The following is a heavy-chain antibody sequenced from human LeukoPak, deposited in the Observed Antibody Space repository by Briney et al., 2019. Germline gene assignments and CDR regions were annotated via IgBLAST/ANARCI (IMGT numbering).Heavy chain of an antibody. D-gene: IGHD2-2*01. V-gene: IGHV5-51*01. Sequence: GESLKISCEGSGYSFTNYWIGWVRQMPGKGLEWMGIIYPDDSDTRYSPSFQGQVTISADKSIGTAYLQWSSLKASDAAMYYCAIGGDSSTSCYRCFNYWGQGTLVTVSS. CDR1: GYSFTNYW. CDR3: AIGGDSSTSCYRCFNY. J-gene: IGHJ4*02. CDR2: IYPDDSDT.